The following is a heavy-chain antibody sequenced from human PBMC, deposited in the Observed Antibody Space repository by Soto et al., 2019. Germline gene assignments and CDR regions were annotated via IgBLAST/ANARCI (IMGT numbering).Heavy chain of an antibody. CDR1: GFTFSDYY. D-gene: IGHD4-4*01. Sequence: QVQLVESGGGLVKPGGSLRLSCAASGFTFSDYYMSWIRQAPGKGLEWVSYISSSGSTIYYADSVKGRFTTSRDNAKNSLYLQMNSLRAEDTAVYYCARVWDYTSYYYYYMDVWGKGTTVTVSS. V-gene: IGHV3-11*01. CDR3: ARVWDYTSYYYYYMDV. CDR2: ISSSGSTI. J-gene: IGHJ6*03.